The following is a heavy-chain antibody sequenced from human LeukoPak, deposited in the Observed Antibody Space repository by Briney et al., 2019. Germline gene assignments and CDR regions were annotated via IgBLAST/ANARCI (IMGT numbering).Heavy chain of an antibody. CDR2: ISYDGGNK. CDR1: GFTFSSYA. D-gene: IGHD2-2*01. Sequence: PGGSLRLSCAASGFTFSSYAMHWVRQAPGKGLEWVAVISYDGGNKYYADSVKGRFTISRDNSKNTLYLQMNSLRAEDTAVYYCARDFAILVVPAAFLDYWGQGTLVTVSS. V-gene: IGHV3-30-3*01. J-gene: IGHJ4*02. CDR3: ARDFAILVVPAAFLDY.